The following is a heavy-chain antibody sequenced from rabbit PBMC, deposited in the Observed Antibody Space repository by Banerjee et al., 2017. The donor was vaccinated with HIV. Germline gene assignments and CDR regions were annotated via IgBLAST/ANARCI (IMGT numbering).Heavy chain of an antibody. D-gene: IGHD2-1*01. CDR2: IATGSGGT. CDR3: ARGGDYGTRLDL. J-gene: IGHJ3*01. V-gene: IGHV1S45*01. Sequence: QEQVVESGGGLVQPEESLTLTCTASGFSLLNNYDMCWVRQAPEKGLEWIGCIATGSGGTRYASWAKGRFTISKASSTTVTLQMTSLTAADTATYFCARGGDYGTRLDLWGPGTLVTVS. CDR1: GFSLLNNYD.